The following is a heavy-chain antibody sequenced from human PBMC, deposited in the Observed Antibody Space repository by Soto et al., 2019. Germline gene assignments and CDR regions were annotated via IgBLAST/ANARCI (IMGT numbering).Heavy chain of an antibody. Sequence: QVQLMQSGAELTKPGASVKVSCETSGYAFTTYGLSWVRQAPGQGLEWMGWIVADGGNTIYAQKFQGRVTMYRDTSTNTAYMELRSLTSDDSALYYCARVARYGSGSRRFDFWGQGILVSVSS. CDR1: GYAFTTYG. V-gene: IGHV1-18*01. D-gene: IGHD3-10*01. CDR3: ARVARYGSGSRRFDF. CDR2: IVADGGNT. J-gene: IGHJ4*02.